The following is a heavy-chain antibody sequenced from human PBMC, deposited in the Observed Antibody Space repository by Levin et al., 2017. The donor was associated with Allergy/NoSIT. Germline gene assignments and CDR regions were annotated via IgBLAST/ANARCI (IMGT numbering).Heavy chain of an antibody. J-gene: IGHJ4*02. D-gene: IGHD3-10*01. CDR3: AKDRDHVLLWFGELLSFPIDY. Sequence: GESLKISCAASGFTFSSYAMSWVRQAPGKGLEWVSAISGSGGSTYYADSVKGRFTISRDNSKNTLYLQMNSLRAEDTAVYYCAKDRDHVLLWFGELLSFPIDYWGQGTLVTVSS. V-gene: IGHV3-23*01. CDR1: GFTFSSYA. CDR2: ISGSGGST.